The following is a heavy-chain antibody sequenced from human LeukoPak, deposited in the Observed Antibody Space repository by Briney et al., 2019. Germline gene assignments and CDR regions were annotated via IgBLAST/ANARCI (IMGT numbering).Heavy chain of an antibody. J-gene: IGHJ4*02. V-gene: IGHV4-4*07. D-gene: IGHD1-26*01. CDR1: GGSINNYY. Sequence: SETLSLTCTVSGGSINNYYWNWIRQPAGKGLEWIGRIYTTGATNYNPSLNSRVTMSVDTSKTQFSLKLSSVTAAGTAVYYCARDPFRSSFDSWGQGTLVTISS. CDR2: IYTTGAT. CDR3: ARDPFRSSFDS.